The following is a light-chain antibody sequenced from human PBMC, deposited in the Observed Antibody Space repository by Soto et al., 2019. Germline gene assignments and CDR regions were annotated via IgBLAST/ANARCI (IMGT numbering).Light chain of an antibody. CDR1: QIVSSSY. CDR2: DAS. J-gene: IGKJ5*01. Sequence: EIVLTQSPGTLSLSPGERATLSCRASQIVSSSYLAWYQQKPGQAPRLLIYDASSRATGIPERFSGSGSGTDFTFTISRLEPEDFAVYYCQQYDNSAITFGQGTRLEIK. CDR3: QQYDNSAIT. V-gene: IGKV3-20*01.